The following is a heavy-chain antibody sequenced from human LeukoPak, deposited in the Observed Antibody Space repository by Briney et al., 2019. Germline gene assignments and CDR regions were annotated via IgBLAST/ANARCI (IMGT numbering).Heavy chain of an antibody. D-gene: IGHD5-18*01. J-gene: IGHJ4*02. CDR1: GGTFSSYA. Sequence: GASVKVSCKASGGTFSSYAISWVRQAPGQGLEWMGGIIPIFGTANYAQKFQGRVTITTDESTSTAYMELSSLRSEDTAVYYCARHRGYSYALGYWGQGTLVTVSS. CDR2: IIPIFGTA. CDR3: ARHRGYSYALGY. V-gene: IGHV1-69*05.